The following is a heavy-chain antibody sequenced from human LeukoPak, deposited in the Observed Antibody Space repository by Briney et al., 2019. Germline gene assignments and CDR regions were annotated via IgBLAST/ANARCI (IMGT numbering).Heavy chain of an antibody. CDR2: IKHDGSEK. Sequence: PGGSLRLSCAASGFTFSNYWMSWLRQAPGKGLEWLINIKHDGSEKYYVDSVKGRFTISRDNAKNSLYLQMNSLRDEDTAVYYCARDPDNSYYYDSSGYYGFDYWGQGTLVTVSS. D-gene: IGHD3-22*01. CDR1: GFTFSNYW. V-gene: IGHV3-7*01. J-gene: IGHJ4*02. CDR3: ARDPDNSYYYDSSGYYGFDY.